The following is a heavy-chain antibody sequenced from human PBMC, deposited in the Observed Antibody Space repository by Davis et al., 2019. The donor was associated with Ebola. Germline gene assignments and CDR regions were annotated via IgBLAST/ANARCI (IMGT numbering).Heavy chain of an antibody. CDR2: INTNTGNP. D-gene: IGHD1-20*01. CDR1: GYTFTSYT. J-gene: IGHJ5*02. Sequence: AASVKVSCKASGYTFTSYTMNWVRQAPGQGLEWMGWINTNTGNPTYAQGFTGRFVFSLDTSVSTAYLQISSLKAEDTAVYYCARAVTYNWKTNWFDPWGQGTLVTVSS. CDR3: ARAVTYNWKTNWFDP. V-gene: IGHV7-4-1*02.